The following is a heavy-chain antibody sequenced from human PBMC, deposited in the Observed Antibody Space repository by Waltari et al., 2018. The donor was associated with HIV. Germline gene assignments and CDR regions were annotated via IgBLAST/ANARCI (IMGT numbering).Heavy chain of an antibody. CDR3: AREGDYGDYFSEDTNDY. CDR1: GYSISSGYY. CDR2: IYHSGST. D-gene: IGHD4-17*01. Sequence: QVQLQESGPGLVKPSETLSLTCAVSGYSISSGYYWGWIRQPPGKGLEWMGSIYHSGSTYYNPSLKSRVTISVDTSKNQFSLKLSSVTAADTAVYYCAREGDYGDYFSEDTNDYWGQGTLVTVSS. J-gene: IGHJ4*02. V-gene: IGHV4-38-2*02.